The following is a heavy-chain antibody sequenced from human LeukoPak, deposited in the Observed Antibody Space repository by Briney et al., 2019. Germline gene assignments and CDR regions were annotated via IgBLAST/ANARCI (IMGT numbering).Heavy chain of an antibody. Sequence: ASVKVSCKASGYTFTSYGISWVRQAPGQGLEWMGWISAYNGNTNYAQKLQGRVTMTTDTSTSTAYMELRSLRSDDTAVYYCARDRGYDSSGYSRDYRGQGTLVTVSS. CDR2: ISAYNGNT. V-gene: IGHV1-18*01. CDR3: ARDRGYDSSGYSRDY. D-gene: IGHD3-22*01. CDR1: GYTFTSYG. J-gene: IGHJ4*02.